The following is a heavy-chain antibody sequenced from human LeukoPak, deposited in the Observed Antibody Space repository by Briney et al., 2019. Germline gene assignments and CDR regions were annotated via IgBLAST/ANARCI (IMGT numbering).Heavy chain of an antibody. V-gene: IGHV1-2*02. Sequence: ASMKVSCKSSGFTFTDHYIHWVRQGPGQGLEWMGYIGPHSTFTSSPQEFQGRVTMTRDASMSTAYMELTRLTSDNTAVYYCVREGEGPLSKDFDYWGQGTLVTVSS. D-gene: IGHD2/OR15-2a*01. CDR1: GFTFTDHY. J-gene: IGHJ4*02. CDR2: IGPHSTFT. CDR3: VREGEGPLSKDFDY.